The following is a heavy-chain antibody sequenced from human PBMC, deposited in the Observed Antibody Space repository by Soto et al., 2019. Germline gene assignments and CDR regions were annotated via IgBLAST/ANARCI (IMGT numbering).Heavy chain of an antibody. J-gene: IGHJ4*02. CDR1: GYTFTSYA. CDR2: INAGNGNT. Sequence: QVQLVQSGAEEKKPGASVKVSCKASGYTFTSYAMHWVRQAPGQRLEWMGWINAGNGNTKYSQKFQGRVTITRDTSASTAYMELSSLRSEDTAVYCWSRSIVVGTALDYWGQGTLVTVSS. D-gene: IGHD2-21*02. CDR3: SRSIVVGTALDY. V-gene: IGHV1-3*05.